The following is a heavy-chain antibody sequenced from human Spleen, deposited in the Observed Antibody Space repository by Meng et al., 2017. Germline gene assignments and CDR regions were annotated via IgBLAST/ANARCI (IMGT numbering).Heavy chain of an antibody. D-gene: IGHD6-19*01. CDR3: ARLRISVAPLSKINWFDP. J-gene: IGHJ5*02. V-gene: IGHV5-51*01. CDR2: IDPGDSDI. CDR1: GYSFSSYW. Sequence: GESLKISCKGSGYSFSSYWIAWVRQMPGKGLEWMGIIDPGDSDITYSPSFQGQVTISADKSVSTAYLQWSSLKASDIAMYYCARLRISVAPLSKINWFDPWGQGTLVTVSS.